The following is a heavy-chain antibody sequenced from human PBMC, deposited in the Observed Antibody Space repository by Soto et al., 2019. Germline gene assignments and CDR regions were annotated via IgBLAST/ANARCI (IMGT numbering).Heavy chain of an antibody. CDR3: ARAIVVVPAAPFDP. CDR1: GYTFTSYA. Sequence: SVKVSCKASGYTFTSYAISWVRQAPGQGLEWMGGIIPIFGTANYAQKFQGRVTITADESTSTAYMELSSLRSEETAVYYCARAIVVVPAAPFDPWGQGTLVTVS. D-gene: IGHD2-2*01. CDR2: IIPIFGTA. V-gene: IGHV1-69*13. J-gene: IGHJ5*02.